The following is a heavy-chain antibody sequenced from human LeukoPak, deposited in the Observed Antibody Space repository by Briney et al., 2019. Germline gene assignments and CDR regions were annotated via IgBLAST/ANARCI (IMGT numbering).Heavy chain of an antibody. CDR3: ARGHPARLWVIGVGDAFDI. Sequence: SETLSLTCTVSGGSISSYYWSWIRQPPGKGLEWIGYIYYNGSTNYNPSLKSRVTISVDTSKNQFSLKLSSVTAADTAVYYCARGHPARLWVIGVGDAFDIWGQGTMVTVSS. D-gene: IGHD3-3*01. CDR2: IYYNGST. J-gene: IGHJ3*02. CDR1: GGSISSYY. V-gene: IGHV4-59*01.